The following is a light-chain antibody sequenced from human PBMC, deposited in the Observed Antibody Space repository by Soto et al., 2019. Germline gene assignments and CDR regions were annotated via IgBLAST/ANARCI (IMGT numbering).Light chain of an antibody. V-gene: IGKV3-20*01. CDR3: QQFGSSPLT. J-gene: IGKJ1*01. CDR1: QSVSSSY. CDR2: GAS. Sequence: ESVLTQSPGTLSLSPGERATLSCRASQSVSSSYLAWYQQKPGQAPRLLIYGASGRATGIPDRFSGSGSGTDFALTISRREPEDVVVYYCQQFGSSPLTFGQGTKVDI.